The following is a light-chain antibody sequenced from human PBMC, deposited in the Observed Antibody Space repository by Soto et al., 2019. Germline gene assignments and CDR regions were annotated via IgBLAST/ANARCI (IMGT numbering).Light chain of an antibody. Sequence: DNVLTQSPDSLAVSLGERATINCKSSQSVLYSSVNKNYLAWYQQKPGQPPRLLIYWASTRESGVPDRFIGTGSGTDFTLTISSLQAEDVAIYYCQQYFDPLAVSFGGGTKVDIK. V-gene: IGKV4-1*01. CDR2: WAS. CDR3: QQYFDPLAVS. CDR1: QSVLYSSVNKNY. J-gene: IGKJ4*01.